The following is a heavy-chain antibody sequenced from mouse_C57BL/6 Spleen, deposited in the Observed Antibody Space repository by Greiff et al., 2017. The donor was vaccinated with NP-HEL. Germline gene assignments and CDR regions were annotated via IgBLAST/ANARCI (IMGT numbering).Heavy chain of an antibody. D-gene: IGHD1-1*01. J-gene: IGHJ4*01. CDR3: AKSDDYGSSYDYYAMDY. CDR2: IYPRSGNT. CDR1: GYTFTSYG. Sequence: QVQLQQSGAELARPGASVKLSCKASGYTFTSYGISWVKQRTGQGLEWIGEIYPRSGNTYYNEKFKGKATLTADKSSSTAYMELRSLTSEDSAVYFCAKSDDYGSSYDYYAMDYWGQGTSVTVSS. V-gene: IGHV1-81*01.